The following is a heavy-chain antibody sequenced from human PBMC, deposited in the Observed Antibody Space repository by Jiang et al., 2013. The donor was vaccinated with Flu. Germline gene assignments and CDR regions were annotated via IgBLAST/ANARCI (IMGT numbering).Heavy chain of an antibody. CDR3: ARGRTIFGVAGPFDY. J-gene: IGHJ4*02. V-gene: IGHV3-7*03. CDR2: IKQDGSEK. Sequence: QLLESGGGLVQPGGSLRLSCAASGFTFSSYWMSWVRQAPGKGLEWVANIKQDGSEKYYVDSVKGRFTISRDNAKNSLYLQMNSLRAEDTAVYYCARGRTIFGVAGPFDYWGQGTLVTVSS. CDR1: GFTFSSYW. D-gene: IGHD3-3*01.